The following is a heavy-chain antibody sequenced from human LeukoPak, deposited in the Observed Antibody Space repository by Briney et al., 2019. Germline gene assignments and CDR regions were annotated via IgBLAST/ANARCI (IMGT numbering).Heavy chain of an antibody. CDR2: INPSGGST. Sequence: GASVKVSCKASGYTFTSYYMHWVRQAPGQGLEWMGIINPSGGSTSYAQKFQRRVTVTRDMSTSTVYMELSSLRSEDTAVYSCARDLYGANSGAFDIWGQGTMVTVSS. CDR1: GYTFTSYY. CDR3: ARDLYGANSGAFDI. V-gene: IGHV1-46*01. J-gene: IGHJ3*02. D-gene: IGHD4-23*01.